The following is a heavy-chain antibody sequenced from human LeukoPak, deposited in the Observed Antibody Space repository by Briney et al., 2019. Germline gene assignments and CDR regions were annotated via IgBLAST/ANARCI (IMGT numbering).Heavy chain of an antibody. J-gene: IGHJ6*02. CDR3: TAGRRLGELSLYYYYGMDV. CDR2: INSKTTGGTT. D-gene: IGHD3-16*02. CDR1: GFTFSNAW. Sequence: PGGSLRLYCAASGFTFSNAWMSRVGQAPGKGLEWVGRINSKTTGGTTDYAAPVKGRFTISRDDSKNTLYLQMNSLKTEDTAVYYCTAGRRLGELSLYYYYGMDVWGQGTTVTVSS. V-gene: IGHV3-15*01.